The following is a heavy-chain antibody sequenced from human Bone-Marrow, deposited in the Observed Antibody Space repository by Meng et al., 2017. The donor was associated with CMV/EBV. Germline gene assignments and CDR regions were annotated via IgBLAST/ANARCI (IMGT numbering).Heavy chain of an antibody. Sequence: GSLRLSCAASGFTFSSYAMHWVRQAPGKGLEWVAVISYDGSNKYYADSVKGRFTISRDNPKNTLYLQMNSLRAEDTAVYYCARDRRRWELLFDYWGQGTLVTVSS. CDR3: ARDRRRWELLFDY. D-gene: IGHD1-26*01. V-gene: IGHV3-30*04. CDR1: GFTFSSYA. J-gene: IGHJ4*02. CDR2: ISYDGSNK.